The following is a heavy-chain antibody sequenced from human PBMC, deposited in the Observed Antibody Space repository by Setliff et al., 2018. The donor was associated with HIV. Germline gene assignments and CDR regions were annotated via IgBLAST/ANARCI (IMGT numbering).Heavy chain of an antibody. CDR3: ARDATRGGDMDV. J-gene: IGHJ6*03. CDR1: GFSFSNYW. V-gene: IGHV3-23*01. CDR2: ISGSGGST. Sequence: GGSLRLSCAASGFSFSNYWMDWVRQAPGKGLEWVSAISGSGGSTYYADSVKGRFTISRDNAKNSLYLQMNSLRAEDTAVYYCARDATRGGDMDVWAKGTTVTVSS. D-gene: IGHD2-15*01.